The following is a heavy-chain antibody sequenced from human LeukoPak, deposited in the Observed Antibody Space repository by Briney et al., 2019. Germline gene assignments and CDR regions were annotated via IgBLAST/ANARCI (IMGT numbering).Heavy chain of an antibody. CDR2: INPNSGGT. CDR3: AREAGYCSGGSCDDDAFDI. J-gene: IGHJ3*02. CDR1: GYTFTGYY. V-gene: IGHV1-2*02. Sequence: ASVKVSCKASGYTFTGYYMHWVRQAPGQGLEWMGWINPNSGGTNYAQKLQGRVTMTRDTSISTVYMELSRLRSDDTAVYYCAREAGYCSGGSCDDDAFDIWGRGTMVTVSS. D-gene: IGHD2-15*01.